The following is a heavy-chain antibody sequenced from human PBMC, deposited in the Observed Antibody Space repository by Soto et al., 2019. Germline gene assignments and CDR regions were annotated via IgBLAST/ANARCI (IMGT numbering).Heavy chain of an antibody. J-gene: IGHJ4*02. CDR3: AKEMYSSSWYYFDY. Sequence: EVQLLESGGGLVQPGGSLRLSCAASGFTFSSYAMTWVRQAPGKGLEWVSATGGSGVSTYYADSVKGRFTISRDNSKNTLYLQMHSLRAEDTAVYYCAKEMYSSSWYYFDYWGQGTLVTVSS. CDR2: TGGSGVST. D-gene: IGHD6-13*01. V-gene: IGHV3-23*01. CDR1: GFTFSSYA.